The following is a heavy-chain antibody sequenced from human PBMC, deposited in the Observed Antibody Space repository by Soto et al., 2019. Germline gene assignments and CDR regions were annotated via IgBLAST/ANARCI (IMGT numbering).Heavy chain of an antibody. CDR1: GFTFSSYA. Sequence: VGSLRLSCAASGFTFSSYAMHWARQAPGKGLEWVAVISYDGSNKYYADSVKGRFTISRDNSKNTLYLQMNSLRAEDTAVYYCARLETGTRTGNYWGQGTLVTVSS. J-gene: IGHJ4*02. CDR3: ARLETGTRTGNY. D-gene: IGHD1-1*01. V-gene: IGHV3-30-3*01. CDR2: ISYDGSNK.